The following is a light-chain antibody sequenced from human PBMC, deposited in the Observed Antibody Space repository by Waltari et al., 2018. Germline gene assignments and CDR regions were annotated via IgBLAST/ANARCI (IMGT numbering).Light chain of an antibody. J-gene: IGLJ3*02. CDR1: SDINVGDFN. V-gene: IGLV5-37*01. Sequence: QPVLTQPPSSSASPGESARLTCTLPSDINVGDFNIYSYQQKPGSPPRFLLYYNSDSEKAQGSGVPSRFSGSKDASANAGILLISGLQSEDEADYYCMFWPNNVWVFGGGTKLTVL. CDR3: MFWPNNVWV. CDR2: YNSDSEK.